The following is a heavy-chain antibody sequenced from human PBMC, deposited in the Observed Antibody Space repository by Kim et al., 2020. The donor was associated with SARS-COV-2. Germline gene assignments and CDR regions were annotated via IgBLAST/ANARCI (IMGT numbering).Heavy chain of an antibody. CDR3: ARDTSSRSRGFIYSYYGMDV. CDR2: ISYDGSNK. D-gene: IGHD3-10*01. CDR1: GFTFSSCG. Sequence: GGSLRLSCAASGFTFSSCGMHWVRQAPGKGLEWVAVISYDGSNKNYADSVKGRFTISRDNSKNTLYLQMNSLRAEDTAVYYCARDTSSRSRGFIYSYYGMDVWGQGTTVTVSS. V-gene: IGHV3-30-3*01. J-gene: IGHJ6*02.